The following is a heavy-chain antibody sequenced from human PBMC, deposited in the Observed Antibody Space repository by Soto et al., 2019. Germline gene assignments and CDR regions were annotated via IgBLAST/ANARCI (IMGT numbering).Heavy chain of an antibody. Sequence: QVQLHKWGAGLLKPSETLSLTCGVYNGSFMGYYWTWVRQPPGKGLEWIGEINHFGSPNYNPSLKSRVAISIDTSKHQFSLSLRSLTAADTAVYYCASLNGGRFLDKGDYWGQGILVTVSS. CDR2: INHFGSP. CDR3: ASLNGGRFLDKGDY. V-gene: IGHV4-34*01. CDR1: NGSFMGYY. J-gene: IGHJ4*02. D-gene: IGHD3-3*01.